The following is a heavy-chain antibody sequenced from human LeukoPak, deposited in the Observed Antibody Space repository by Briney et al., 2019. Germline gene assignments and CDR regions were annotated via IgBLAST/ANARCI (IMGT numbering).Heavy chain of an antibody. Sequence: PGGSLRLSCAASGFTFSSYSMNWVRQAPGKGLEWVSSISSSSSYIYYADSVKGRFTISRGNAKNSLYLQMNSLRAEDTAVYYCATKKTAAFDYWGQGTLVTVSS. V-gene: IGHV3-21*01. CDR3: ATKKTAAFDY. CDR2: ISSSSSYI. CDR1: GFTFSSYS. J-gene: IGHJ4*02. D-gene: IGHD6-13*01.